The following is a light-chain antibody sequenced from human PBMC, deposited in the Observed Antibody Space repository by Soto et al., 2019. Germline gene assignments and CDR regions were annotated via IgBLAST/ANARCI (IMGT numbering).Light chain of an antibody. J-gene: IGKJ1*01. Sequence: IRMTQSPSSFSASTGGRVTITCRASQGISSYLAWYQQKPGKAPKLLIYAASTLQSGVPSRFSGSGSGTDFTLTISRLEPEDFAVYYCQQYGSSSWTFGQGTKVDIK. CDR1: QGISSY. CDR3: QQYGSSSWT. V-gene: IGKV1-8*01. CDR2: AAS.